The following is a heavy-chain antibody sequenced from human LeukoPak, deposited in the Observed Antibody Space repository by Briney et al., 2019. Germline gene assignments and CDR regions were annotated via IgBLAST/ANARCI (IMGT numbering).Heavy chain of an antibody. CDR3: ARGRSVVEPAAHFDI. J-gene: IGHJ3*02. V-gene: IGHV4-4*07. Sequence: SETLSLTCTVSGGPISSYYWSWIRQPAGKGLEWIGRVSTGGSTNYNPSLKSRVTMSIDTSKNQFSLKLSSMTAADTAVYYCARGRSVVEPAAHFDIWDQGTMVTVSS. CDR1: GGPISSYY. D-gene: IGHD2-2*01. CDR2: VSTGGST.